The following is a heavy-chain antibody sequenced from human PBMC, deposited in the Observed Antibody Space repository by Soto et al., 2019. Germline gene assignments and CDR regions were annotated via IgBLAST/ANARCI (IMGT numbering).Heavy chain of an antibody. CDR3: ARDRDNRVRGVKNYYYGMDV. V-gene: IGHV4-30-4*01. D-gene: IGHD3-10*01. Sequence: SETLSLTCTVSGGSISSGDYYWSWIRQPPGKGLEWIGYIYYSGSTYYNPSLKSRVTISVDTSKNQFSLKLSSVTAADTAVYYWARDRDNRVRGVKNYYYGMDVWGQGTTVTVSS. CDR1: GGSISSGDYY. CDR2: IYYSGST. J-gene: IGHJ6*02.